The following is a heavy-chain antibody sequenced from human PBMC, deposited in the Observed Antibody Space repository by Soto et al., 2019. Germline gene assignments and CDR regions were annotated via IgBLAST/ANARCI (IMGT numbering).Heavy chain of an antibody. V-gene: IGHV3-7*05. J-gene: IGHJ6*02. CDR2: MNQDGSEK. D-gene: IGHD1-1*01. CDR3: ARQRVSDAMDV. CDR1: GFTFGDYW. Sequence: EVQLVESGGGLVQPGGSLRLSCTVSGFTFGDYWMTWVRQAPGKGLEWVANMNQDGSEKYYVDSVQGRFAISRDNAKNSLYLQRHSLSAEDTAVYYCARQRVSDAMDVWGQGTTVTVSS.